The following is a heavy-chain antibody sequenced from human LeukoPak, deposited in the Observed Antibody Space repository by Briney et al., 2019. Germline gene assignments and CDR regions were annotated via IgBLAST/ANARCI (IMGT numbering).Heavy chain of an antibody. CDR1: GGSISSSSYY. CDR3: ARGPTRYYMDV. Sequence: SETLSLTCTVSGGSISSSSYYWSWIRQPSGKGLEWIGYIFYSGSTNYNPSLKSRVSISVDTSKNQFSLKLTSVTAADTAVYYCARGPTRYYMDVWGKGTTVTVSS. CDR2: IFYSGST. V-gene: IGHV4-61*01. J-gene: IGHJ6*03.